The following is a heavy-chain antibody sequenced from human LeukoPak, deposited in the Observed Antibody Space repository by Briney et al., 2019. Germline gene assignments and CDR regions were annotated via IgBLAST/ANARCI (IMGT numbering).Heavy chain of an antibody. V-gene: IGHV4-31*03. CDR3: ARNLGAVVTPGWAYDI. CDR2: IYHSGTT. Sequence: SETLSLTCTVSGDSISSAFYYWSWIRQHPGKGLEWIGYIYHSGTTYYSPSLKTRVTMSLDTSRNQFSLKVYSVTAADTAVYYCARNLGAVVTPGWAYDIWGQGTMVTVSS. D-gene: IGHD4-23*01. CDR1: GDSISSAFYY. J-gene: IGHJ3*02.